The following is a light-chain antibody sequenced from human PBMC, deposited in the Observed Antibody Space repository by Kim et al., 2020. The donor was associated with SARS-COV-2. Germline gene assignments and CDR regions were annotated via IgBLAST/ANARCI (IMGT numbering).Light chain of an antibody. V-gene: IGLV6-57*03. J-gene: IGLJ2*01. Sequence: KPVTTPCPRSSGSIASNYVQWYQQRPGSAPTTVIYEDNQRPSGVPDRFSGSIDSSSNSASLTISGLKTEDEADYYCQSYDSSNHVVFGGGTQLTVL. CDR3: QSYDSSNHVV. CDR1: SGSIASNY. CDR2: EDN.